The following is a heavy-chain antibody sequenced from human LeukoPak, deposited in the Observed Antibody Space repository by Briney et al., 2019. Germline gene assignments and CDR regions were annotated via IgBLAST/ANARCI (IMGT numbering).Heavy chain of an antibody. Sequence: EASVKVSCKASGYTFTSYAMHWVRQAPGQRLEWMGWINAGNRNTKYSQKFQGRVTITRDTSASTAYMELSSLRSDDTAVYYCARGTTVTTPFDYWGQGTLVTVSS. J-gene: IGHJ4*02. CDR2: INAGNRNT. CDR1: GYTFTSYA. CDR3: ARGTTVTTPFDY. D-gene: IGHD4-17*01. V-gene: IGHV1-3*01.